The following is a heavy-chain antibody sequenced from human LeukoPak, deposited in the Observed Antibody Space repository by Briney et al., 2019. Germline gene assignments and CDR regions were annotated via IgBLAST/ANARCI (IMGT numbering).Heavy chain of an antibody. CDR3: AKSWGYAANSLHIQH. CDR2: IYITGST. Sequence: SETLSLTCSVSGDSIRSGSFHWNWIRQPAGKGLEWIGRIYITGSTDYNPSLKSRVTMSVDTSNNQFSLKLTSVTAADTAAYYCAKSWGYAANSLHIQHWGQDARVIVSA. CDR1: GDSIRSGSFH. D-gene: IGHD4-23*01. V-gene: IGHV4-61*02. J-gene: IGHJ1*01.